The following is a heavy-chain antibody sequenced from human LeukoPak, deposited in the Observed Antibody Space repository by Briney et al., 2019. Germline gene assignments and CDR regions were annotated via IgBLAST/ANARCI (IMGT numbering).Heavy chain of an antibody. V-gene: IGHV3-20*04. J-gene: IGHJ3*02. D-gene: IGHD2-15*01. CDR3: ARSTGYCSGGSCYHPGAFDI. CDR1: GFTFDDYG. Sequence: GGSLRLSCAASGFTFDDYGMSWVRQAPGKGLEWVSGINWNGGSTGCADSVKGRFTISRDNAKNSLYLQMNSLRAEDTALYYCARSTGYCSGGSCYHPGAFDIWGQGTMVTVSS. CDR2: INWNGGST.